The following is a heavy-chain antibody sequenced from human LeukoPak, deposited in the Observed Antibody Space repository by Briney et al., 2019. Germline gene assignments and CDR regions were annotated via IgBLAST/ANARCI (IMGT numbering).Heavy chain of an antibody. CDR2: MYHSGST. D-gene: IGHD3-16*02. V-gene: IGHV4-38-2*01. Sequence: SETLSLTCAVYGGSFSGYYWGWIRQPPGKGLEWIGTMYHSGSTYYNPSLKSRVTISVNTSKNQFSLRLSSVTAADTAVYYCARCDVWGSYRAFDYWGQGTLVTVSS. J-gene: IGHJ4*02. CDR3: ARCDVWGSYRAFDY. CDR1: GGSFSGYY.